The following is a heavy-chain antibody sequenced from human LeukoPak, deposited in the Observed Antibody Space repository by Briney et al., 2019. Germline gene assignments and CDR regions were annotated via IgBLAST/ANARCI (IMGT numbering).Heavy chain of an antibody. CDR3: AKDRRSSGWLDWFDP. CDR2: ISYDGSNK. CDR1: GFTFSSYG. Sequence: GGSLRLSCAASGFTFSSYGMHWVRQAPGKGLEWVAVISYDGSNKYYADSVKGRFTISRDNSKSTLYLQMNSLRAEDTAVYYCAKDRRSSGWLDWFDPWGQGTLVTVSS. D-gene: IGHD6-19*01. J-gene: IGHJ5*02. V-gene: IGHV3-30*18.